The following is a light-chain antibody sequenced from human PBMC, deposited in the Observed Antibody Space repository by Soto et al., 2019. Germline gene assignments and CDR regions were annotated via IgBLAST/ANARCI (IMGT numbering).Light chain of an antibody. V-gene: IGKV3-11*01. Sequence: EIVLTQSPATLSLSPGERATLSCRASRSIGTYLAWYQQKPGQAPRLLMYGASNRATGIPARFSGSGSATDFTLPISSLEPAEFAVYYCQQRSNWPLTFGPGTKVDIK. J-gene: IGKJ3*01. CDR3: QQRSNWPLT. CDR1: RSIGTY. CDR2: GAS.